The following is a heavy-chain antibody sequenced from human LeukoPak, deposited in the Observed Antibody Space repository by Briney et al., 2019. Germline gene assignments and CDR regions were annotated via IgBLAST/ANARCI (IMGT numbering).Heavy chain of an antibody. CDR1: GFTVSSNY. J-gene: IGHJ3*02. CDR2: IYSGGST. D-gene: IGHD3-22*01. Sequence: GGSLRLSCAASGFTVSSNYMSWVRQAPGKGLEWVSVIYSGGSTYYADSVKGRFTISRDNSKNTLYLQMNSLRAEDTAVYYCAKVAGITMIREGAFDIWGQGTMVTVSS. V-gene: IGHV3-53*01. CDR3: AKVAGITMIREGAFDI.